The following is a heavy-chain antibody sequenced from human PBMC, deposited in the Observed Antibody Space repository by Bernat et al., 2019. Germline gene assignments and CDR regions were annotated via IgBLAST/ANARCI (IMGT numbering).Heavy chain of an antibody. CDR1: GFTFSSYE. J-gene: IGHJ4*02. V-gene: IGHV3-48*03. Sequence: EVQLVESGGGLVQPGGSLRLSCAASGFTFSSYEMNWVRQAPGKGLEWVSYISSSGSTIYYADSVKGRFTITRDNAKNSLYLQMNSLGAEDTAVYYCARDSGGWVYFDYWGQGTLVTVSS. CDR3: ARDSGGWVYFDY. CDR2: ISSSGSTI. D-gene: IGHD6-19*01.